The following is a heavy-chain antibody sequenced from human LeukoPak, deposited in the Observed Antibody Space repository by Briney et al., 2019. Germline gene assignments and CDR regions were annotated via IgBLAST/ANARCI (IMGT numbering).Heavy chain of an antibody. Sequence: GGSLRLSCAASGFTFSSYAMSWVRQAPGKGLEWVSAISGSGGSTYYADSVKGRFTISRDNSKNTLYLQMNSLRAEDTAVYYCAKDMMTPHYYYDRSGYSYYFDYWGQGTLVTVSS. D-gene: IGHD3-22*01. CDR1: GFTFSSYA. V-gene: IGHV3-23*01. CDR2: ISGSGGST. J-gene: IGHJ4*02. CDR3: AKDMMTPHYYYDRSGYSYYFDY.